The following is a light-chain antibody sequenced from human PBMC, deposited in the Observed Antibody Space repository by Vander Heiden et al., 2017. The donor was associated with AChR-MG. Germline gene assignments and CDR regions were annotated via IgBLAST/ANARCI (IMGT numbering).Light chain of an antibody. Sequence: QSMFTPTPTVSAAPRQKVHIPCPGSSSNIGNNDVSWYQQVPGTAPKLLIYDNNKRPSGIPDRFSGSKSGTSATLGITGLQTGDEADYYCGTWDNSLTGKVFGGGTKLTVL. CDR3: GTWDNSLTGKV. CDR1: SSNIGNND. J-gene: IGLJ3*02. CDR2: DNN. V-gene: IGLV1-51*01.